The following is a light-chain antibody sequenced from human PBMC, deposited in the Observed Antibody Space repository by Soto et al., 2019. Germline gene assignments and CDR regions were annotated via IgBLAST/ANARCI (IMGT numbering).Light chain of an antibody. CDR1: SSNIGSNY. CDR3: AVWDDSLSGRV. V-gene: IGLV1-47*01. CDR2: KNN. J-gene: IGLJ3*02. Sequence: QPVLTQPPSASGTPGQRVTISCSGSSSNIGSNYVYWYQQLPGTAPKLLIYKNNQRPSGVPDRFSGSKSGTSASLAISGLRSEDEADYYCAVWDDSLSGRVFGGGTKVTVL.